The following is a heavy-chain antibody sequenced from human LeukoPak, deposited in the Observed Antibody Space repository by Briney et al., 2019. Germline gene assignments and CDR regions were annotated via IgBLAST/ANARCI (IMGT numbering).Heavy chain of an antibody. D-gene: IGHD6-19*01. Sequence: GGALRLSCAASGFTFSSYSMNWVRQAPGKGLEWVSSISSSSSYIYYADSVKGRFTISRDNAKNSLYLQMNSLRAEDTAVYYCARDDDIAVAGIDFDYWGQGTLVTVSS. CDR3: ARDDDIAVAGIDFDY. CDR2: ISSSSSYI. CDR1: GFTFSSYS. J-gene: IGHJ4*02. V-gene: IGHV3-21*01.